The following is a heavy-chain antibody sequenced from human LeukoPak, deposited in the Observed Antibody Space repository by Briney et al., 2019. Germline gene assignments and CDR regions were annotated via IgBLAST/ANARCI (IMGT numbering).Heavy chain of an antibody. D-gene: IGHD3-16*02. Sequence: SVKVSCKASGGTFSSYAISWVRQAPGQGLEWMGGIIPIFGTANYAQKFQGRVTITTDESTSTAYMELSSLRSEDTAVYYCAREVRELGELSLPTVGFDPWGQGTLVTVSS. CDR3: AREVRELGELSLPTVGFDP. CDR1: GGTFSSYA. CDR2: IIPIFGTA. J-gene: IGHJ5*02. V-gene: IGHV1-69*05.